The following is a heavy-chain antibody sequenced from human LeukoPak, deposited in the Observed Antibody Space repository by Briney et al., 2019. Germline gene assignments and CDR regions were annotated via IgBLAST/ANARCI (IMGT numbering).Heavy chain of an antibody. CDR3: ARAWGSGSTYYYMDV. V-gene: IGHV1-69*05. Sequence: ASVKVSCKASGGTFSRYGISWVRQAPGQGFAWMGGINPIFGTPNYAKKFQGRVAITTDESTSTAYMELSSLRSEDTAVYHCARAWGSGSTYYYMDVCGKGTTVTVPS. CDR2: INPIFGTP. D-gene: IGHD3-16*01. J-gene: IGHJ6*03. CDR1: GGTFSRYG.